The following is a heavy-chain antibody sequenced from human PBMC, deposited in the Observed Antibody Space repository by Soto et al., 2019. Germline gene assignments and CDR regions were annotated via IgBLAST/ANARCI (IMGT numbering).Heavy chain of an antibody. CDR2: INVNSGGT. Sequence: QVQLVQSGAEVKKPGASVKVSCKASGYTFTGNYMHWVRQAPGQGFEWMGWINVNSGGTKDAQKFQGWVTVTRNTSISTAYMELSRLISDDTAVYYCARGDKLSLYPQLDYWGQGTLVTVSS. D-gene: IGHD3-16*02. CDR3: ARGDKLSLYPQLDY. J-gene: IGHJ4*02. CDR1: GYTFTGNY. V-gene: IGHV1-2*04.